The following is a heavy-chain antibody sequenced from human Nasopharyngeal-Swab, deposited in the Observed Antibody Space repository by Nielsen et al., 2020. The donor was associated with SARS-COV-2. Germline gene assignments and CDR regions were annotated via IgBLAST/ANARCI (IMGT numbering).Heavy chain of an antibody. CDR3: ARGGSYCSSTSCSAFDY. CDR2: INPNSGGT. CDR1: GYTFTGYY. V-gene: IGHV1-2*02. J-gene: IGHJ4*02. Sequence: ASVKVSCKASGYTFTGYYMHWVRQAPGQGLEWMGWINPNSGGTNYAQKFQGRVTMTRDTSISTAYMELSRLRSDDTAVYYCARGGSYCSSTSCSAFDYWGQGTLVTVSS. D-gene: IGHD2-2*01.